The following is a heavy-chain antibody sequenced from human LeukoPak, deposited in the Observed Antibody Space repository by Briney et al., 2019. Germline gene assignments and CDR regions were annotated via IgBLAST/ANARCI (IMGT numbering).Heavy chain of an antibody. V-gene: IGHV3-20*04. Sequence: TGGSLRLSCAASGFTFDDYGMSWVRQAPGKGLEWVSGINWNGGSTGYADSVKGRFTISRDNAKNSLYLQMNSLRAEDTASYYCARASTAMVTGYDAFDIWGQGTMVTVSS. J-gene: IGHJ3*02. CDR3: ARASTAMVTGYDAFDI. CDR2: INWNGGST. D-gene: IGHD5-18*01. CDR1: GFTFDDYG.